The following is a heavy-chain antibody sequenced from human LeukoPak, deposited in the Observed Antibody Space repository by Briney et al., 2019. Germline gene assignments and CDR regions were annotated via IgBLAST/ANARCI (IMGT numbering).Heavy chain of an antibody. Sequence: GSLRLSCAASGFTFSSCWMSWVRQAPGKGLEGVANIRQDGSDKYYVDSVKGRFTISRDNAKNSLYLQMNSLRAEDTAVYYCARGPRLPQYFQYWGQGTLVTVSS. CDR3: ARGPRLPQYFQY. CDR1: GFTFSSCW. V-gene: IGHV3-7*01. D-gene: IGHD3-16*01. J-gene: IGHJ1*01. CDR2: IRQDGSDK.